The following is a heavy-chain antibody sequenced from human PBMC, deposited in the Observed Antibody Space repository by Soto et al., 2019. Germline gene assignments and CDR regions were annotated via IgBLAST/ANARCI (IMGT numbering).Heavy chain of an antibody. D-gene: IGHD6-19*01. CDR3: ATCRAGLSYSSGCPPDY. Sequence: EVQLVESGGGLVKPGGSLRLSCAASGFTFSYYSRNWVRQAPGKGLEWVSSISTSTTYTYYADLVKGRFTISRDNANSSRYLERNSLRAEETAVYYCATCRAGLSYSSGCPPDYWGQGTLVTVTS. CDR2: ISTSTTYT. CDR1: GFTFSYYS. V-gene: IGHV3-21*01. J-gene: IGHJ4*02.